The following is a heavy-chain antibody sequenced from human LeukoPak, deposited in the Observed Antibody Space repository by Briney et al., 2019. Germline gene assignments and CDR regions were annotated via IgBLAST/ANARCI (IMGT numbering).Heavy chain of an antibody. Sequence: ASVNVSCKSSGYTFTSYGISWVRQAPGQGLEWMGWISAYNCNTNYAQKLQGRVTMTTDTSTSTAYMELRSLRSDDTAVYYCARDLRSGWYSIDFDYWGQGTLVTVSS. D-gene: IGHD6-19*01. J-gene: IGHJ4*02. CDR2: ISAYNCNT. CDR1: GYTFTSYG. CDR3: ARDLRSGWYSIDFDY. V-gene: IGHV1-18*01.